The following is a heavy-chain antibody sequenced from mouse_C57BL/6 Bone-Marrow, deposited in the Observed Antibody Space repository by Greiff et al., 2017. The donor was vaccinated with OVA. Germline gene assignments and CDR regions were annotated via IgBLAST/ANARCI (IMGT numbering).Heavy chain of an antibody. J-gene: IGHJ1*03. CDR3: AIYYYV. D-gene: IGHD1-1*01. V-gene: IGHV1-69*01. CDR2: IDPSDSYT. Sequence: QVQLQQPGAELVMPGASVKLSCKASGYTFTSYWMHWVKQRPGQGLEWIGVIDPSDSYTNYNQKFKGKSTLTVDKSSSTAYMQLSSLTSEDSAVYYCAIYYYVWGTGTTVTVSS. CDR1: GYTFTSYW.